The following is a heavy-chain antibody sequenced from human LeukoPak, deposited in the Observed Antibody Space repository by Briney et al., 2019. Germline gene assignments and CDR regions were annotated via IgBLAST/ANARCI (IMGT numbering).Heavy chain of an antibody. D-gene: IGHD1-26*01. V-gene: IGHV3-74*01. CDR3: ARGGYSGSYYMFD. Sequence: GGSLRLSCVSSGFIFTNYWMHWVRQVPGKGPVCVGRIDKEGSAAFYAESVKGRFTISRDNVKSTVYLQMNSLTAEDTAVYHCARGGYSGSYYMFDWGQGTLCTVSS. J-gene: IGHJ4*02. CDR1: GFIFTNYW. CDR2: IDKEGSAA.